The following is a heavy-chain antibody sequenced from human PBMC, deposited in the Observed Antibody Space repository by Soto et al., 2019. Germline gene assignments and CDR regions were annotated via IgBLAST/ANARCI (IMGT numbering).Heavy chain of an antibody. J-gene: IGHJ5*02. CDR1: GGSISSGDYY. CDR3: AREEVLLWFGELPHNNWFDP. V-gene: IGHV4-30-4*01. CDR2: IYYSGST. D-gene: IGHD3-10*01. Sequence: SETLSLTCTVSGGSISSGDYYWSWIRQPPGKGLEWIGYIYYSGSTYYNPSLKSRVTISVDTSKNQFSLKLSSVTAADTAVYYCAREEVLLWFGELPHNNWFDPWGQGTLVTVSS.